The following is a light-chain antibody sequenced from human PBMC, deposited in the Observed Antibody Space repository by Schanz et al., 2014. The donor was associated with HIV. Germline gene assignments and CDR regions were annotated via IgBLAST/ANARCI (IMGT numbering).Light chain of an antibody. CDR2: VNSDVGH. CDR1: SGHSTYV. J-gene: IGLJ3*02. V-gene: IGLV4-69*02. Sequence: QSVLTQSPSASASLGASVKLTCTLSSGHSTYVIAWHQQQPGKGPRFLMKVNSDVGHTKGDGIPDRFSGTSSGAERYLTISSLQSEDEADYYCQTWDTGIRVFGGGTKLTVL. CDR3: QTWDTGIRV.